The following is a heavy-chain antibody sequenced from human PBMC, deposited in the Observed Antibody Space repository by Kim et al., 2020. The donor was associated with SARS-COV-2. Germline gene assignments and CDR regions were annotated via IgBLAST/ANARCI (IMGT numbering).Heavy chain of an antibody. V-gene: IGHV1-8*01. J-gene: IGHJ4*02. CDR3: ARWGRVTGTIDY. CDR2: MNPNSGNT. Sequence: ASVKVSCKASGYTFTSYDINWVRQATGQGLEWMGWMNPNSGNTGYAQKFQGRVTMTRNTSISTAYMELSSLRSEDTAVYYCARWGRVTGTIDYWGQGTLVTVSS. CDR1: GYTFTSYD. D-gene: IGHD1-20*01.